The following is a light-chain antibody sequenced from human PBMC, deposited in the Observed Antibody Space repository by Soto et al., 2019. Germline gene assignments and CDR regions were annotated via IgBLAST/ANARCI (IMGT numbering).Light chain of an antibody. CDR2: VNN. CDR1: SSNIGAGYD. Sequence: QSVLTQPPSVSGAPGQTVTISCTGTSSNIGAGYDVHWYQHLPGTAPKLLISVNNNRPSGVPDRFSGSKSGSSASLAITGLQGEEEAEYFCQSYDSTLIGWVFGGGTKVTVL. V-gene: IGLV1-40*01. CDR3: QSYDSTLIGWV. J-gene: IGLJ3*02.